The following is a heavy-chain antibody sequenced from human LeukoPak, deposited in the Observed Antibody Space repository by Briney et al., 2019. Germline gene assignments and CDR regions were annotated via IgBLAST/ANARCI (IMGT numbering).Heavy chain of an antibody. D-gene: IGHD5-18*01. CDR3: ARASWIQLWLYYRDYYYGMDV. Sequence: GGSLGLSCAASGFTFSSYAMHWVRQAPGKGLEWVAVISYDGSNKYYADSVKGRFTISRDNSKNTLYLQMNSLRAEDTAVYYCARASWIQLWLYYRDYYYGMDVWGQGTTVTVSS. V-gene: IGHV3-30*04. CDR2: ISYDGSNK. J-gene: IGHJ6*02. CDR1: GFTFSSYA.